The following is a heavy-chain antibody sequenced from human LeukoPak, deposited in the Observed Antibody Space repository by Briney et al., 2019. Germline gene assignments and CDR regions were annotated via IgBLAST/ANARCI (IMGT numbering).Heavy chain of an antibody. CDR1: GFTFSSYA. CDR3: ARYRPPTDY. Sequence: PGGSLRLSCAASGFTFSSYAMSWVRQAPGKGLEWVSAISGSGGSTYYADSVKGRFTISRDNAKNSLYLQMNSLRDEDTAVYYCARYRPPTDYWGQGTLVTVSS. D-gene: IGHD1-26*01. CDR2: ISGSGGST. J-gene: IGHJ4*02. V-gene: IGHV3-23*01.